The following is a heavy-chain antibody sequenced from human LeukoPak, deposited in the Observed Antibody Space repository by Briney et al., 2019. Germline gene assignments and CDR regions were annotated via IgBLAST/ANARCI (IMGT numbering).Heavy chain of an antibody. V-gene: IGHV4-34*01. CDR2: INISGST. J-gene: IGHJ4*02. D-gene: IGHD6-13*01. CDR1: GGSFSGYY. CDR3: AIGPHWAAAGTHLDY. Sequence: PSETLSLTCAVPGGSFSGYYWCWIRQRPRKGLEWVWEINISGSTNNNQSPYSGVTISVDTAKNKYSFMLRSVTAADTAGYYCAIGPHWAAAGTHLDYWGQGTLVTVSS.